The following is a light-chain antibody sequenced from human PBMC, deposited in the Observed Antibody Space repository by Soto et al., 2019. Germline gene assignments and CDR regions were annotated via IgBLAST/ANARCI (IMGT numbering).Light chain of an antibody. CDR2: EAS. Sequence: VVMTQSPATLSVSPGERVVLSCRASQSLGTSLAWYHHKPGQAPRLLLYEASIRATGIPARFSGDGSGTEFTLTISSLQSEDSAVYYCQQRHMWPITFGQGTRLEIK. V-gene: IGKV3-15*01. CDR3: QQRHMWPIT. J-gene: IGKJ5*01. CDR1: QSLGTS.